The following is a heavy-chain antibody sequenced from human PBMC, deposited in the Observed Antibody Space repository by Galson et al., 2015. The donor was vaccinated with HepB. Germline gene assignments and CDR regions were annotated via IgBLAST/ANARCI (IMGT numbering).Heavy chain of an antibody. CDR2: ISYDGYNE. V-gene: IGHV3-30-3*01. Sequence: SLRLSCAASGFTFSSYSMNWVRQAPGKGLEWISLISYDGYNEDYADSVKGRFTISRDNSENTPYLQVNSLRAEDTAVYYCARVLRPDYDTSAGLDYGGPGTLGTVSS. CDR3: ARVLRPDYDTSAGLDY. J-gene: IGHJ4*02. D-gene: IGHD3-22*01. CDR1: GFTFSSYS.